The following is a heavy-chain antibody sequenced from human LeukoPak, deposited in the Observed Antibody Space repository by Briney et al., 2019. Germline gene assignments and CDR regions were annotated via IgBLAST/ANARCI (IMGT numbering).Heavy chain of an antibody. V-gene: IGHV4-34*01. CDR2: INHSGST. CDR1: GGSFSGYY. J-gene: IGHJ4*02. D-gene: IGHD4-17*01. Sequence: PSETLSLTCAVHGGSFSGYYWSWIRQPPGKGLEWIGEINHSGSTNYNPSLKSRVTISVDTSKNQFSLKLSSVTAADTAVYYCARYQYGDYFCFDYWGQGTLVTVSS. CDR3: ARYQYGDYFCFDY.